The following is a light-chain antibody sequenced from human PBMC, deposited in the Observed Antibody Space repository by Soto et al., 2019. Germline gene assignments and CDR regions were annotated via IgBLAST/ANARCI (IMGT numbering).Light chain of an antibody. Sequence: DIQMTQSPSTLSASVGDRVTITCRASQSISSWSAWYQQKPGKAPKLLIYDASSLESGVPSRFRGSGSGTEFTLAISSLQPDDFATYYCQQYNSYPWTFGQGTKVEIK. CDR1: QSISSW. CDR2: DAS. V-gene: IGKV1-5*01. CDR3: QQYNSYPWT. J-gene: IGKJ1*01.